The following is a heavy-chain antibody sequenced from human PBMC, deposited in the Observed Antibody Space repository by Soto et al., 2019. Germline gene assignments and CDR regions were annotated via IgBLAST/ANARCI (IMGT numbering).Heavy chain of an antibody. CDR3: ARHFSVDYFDS. V-gene: IGHV4-39*01. CDR2: IYYRGTT. Sequence: SETLSLTCTVSGDSITSNSYFWAWIRQPPGKGLEWIESIYYRGTTYYNPSLKSRVTISVDRSKNQFSLKVSSVTAADTAVYYCARHFSVDYFDSWGHGALVTVSS. J-gene: IGHJ4*01. CDR1: GDSITSNSYF.